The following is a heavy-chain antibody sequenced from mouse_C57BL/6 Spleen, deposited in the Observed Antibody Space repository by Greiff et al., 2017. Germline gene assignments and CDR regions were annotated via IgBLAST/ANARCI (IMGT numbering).Heavy chain of an antibody. J-gene: IGHJ2*01. V-gene: IGHV1-69*01. CDR2: IDPSDSYT. Sequence: QVQLKQPGAELVMPGASVKLSCKASGYTFTSYWMHWVKQRPGQGLEWIGEIDPSDSYTNYNQKFKGKSTLTVDKSSSTAYMQLSSLTSEGSAVYYCASSDLDYWGQGTTLTVSS. CDR1: GYTFTSYW. CDR3: ASSDLDY.